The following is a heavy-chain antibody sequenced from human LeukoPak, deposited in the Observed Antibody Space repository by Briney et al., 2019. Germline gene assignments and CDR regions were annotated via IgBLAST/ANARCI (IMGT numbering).Heavy chain of an antibody. D-gene: IGHD2-15*01. Sequence: ASVKVSCKASGYTFSGHYMHWVRQAPGQGLEWMGWLNLNSGDTNHAQIFQGRVTLTRDTSISTAYMELSSLRADASAVYYCAGEYCSGDNCRQGFDYWGQGTLVTVSS. CDR2: LNLNSGDT. V-gene: IGHV1-2*02. J-gene: IGHJ4*02. CDR1: GYTFSGHY. CDR3: AGEYCSGDNCRQGFDY.